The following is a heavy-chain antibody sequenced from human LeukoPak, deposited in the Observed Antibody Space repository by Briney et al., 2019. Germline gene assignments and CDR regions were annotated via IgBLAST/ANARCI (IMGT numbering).Heavy chain of an antibody. CDR1: GFTFSSYA. V-gene: IGHV3-23*01. D-gene: IGHD6-6*01. Sequence: GGSLRLSCAASGFTFSSYAMSWVRQAPGKRPEWVSGISGGGGSTYYADSVKGRFTISRDNSKNTLYLQMNSLRAEDTAVYYCAKDYSSSLTNWFDPWGQGTLVTVSS. CDR2: ISGGGGST. J-gene: IGHJ5*02. CDR3: AKDYSSSLTNWFDP.